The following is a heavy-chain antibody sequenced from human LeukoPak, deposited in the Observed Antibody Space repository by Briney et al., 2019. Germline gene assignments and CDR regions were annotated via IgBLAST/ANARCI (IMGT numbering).Heavy chain of an antibody. Sequence: ASVKVSCKASGFTFTGYYMHWVRQAPGQGLEWMGWINPDTAVTKYAQKFQGRVTMTRDTSISTAYMELRRLTSDDTAVYYCAGDFGSVITPYYWGQGALVTVSS. D-gene: IGHD2-15*01. V-gene: IGHV1-2*02. J-gene: IGHJ4*02. CDR3: AGDFGSVITPYY. CDR2: INPDTAVT. CDR1: GFTFTGYY.